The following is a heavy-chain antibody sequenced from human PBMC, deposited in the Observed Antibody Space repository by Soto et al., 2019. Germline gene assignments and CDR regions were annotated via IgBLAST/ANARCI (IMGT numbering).Heavy chain of an antibody. D-gene: IGHD6-6*01. CDR3: AKDLDPLASRPGDY. V-gene: IGHV3-23*01. J-gene: IGHJ4*02. Sequence: GGSLRLSCEASGFTFSSYAMSWVRQAPGKGLEWVSAISGSGGRTYYADSVKGRLTISRDNSKNTPYLQLNSLRAEDTVVYYCAKDLDPLASRPGDYWGQGTRVTVSS. CDR1: GFTFSSYA. CDR2: ISGSGGRT.